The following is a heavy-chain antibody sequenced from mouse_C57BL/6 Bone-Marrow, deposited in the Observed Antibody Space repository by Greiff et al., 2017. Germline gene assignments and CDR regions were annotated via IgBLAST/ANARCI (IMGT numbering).Heavy chain of an antibody. CDR2: IYPGDGDT. J-gene: IGHJ2*01. Sequence: VQLQQSGPVLVKPGASVKISCKASGYAFSSSWMNWVKQRPGQGLACIGRIYPGDGDTNYNGKFKGKATLTADKSSSTAYMQRSCLPSEDAAVYFGARSEYNGSSLYYFDYWGQGTTLTVSS. CDR3: ARSEYNGSSLYYFDY. V-gene: IGHV1-82*01. D-gene: IGHD1-1*01. CDR1: GYAFSSSW.